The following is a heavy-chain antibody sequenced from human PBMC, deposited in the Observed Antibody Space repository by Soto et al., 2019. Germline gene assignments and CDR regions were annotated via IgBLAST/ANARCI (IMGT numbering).Heavy chain of an antibody. CDR2: INANSGGT. J-gene: IGHJ1*01. CDR1: GYTFTDYY. CDR3: ASLHIEVVGTN. V-gene: IGHV1-2*02. D-gene: IGHD6-19*01. Sequence: ASVKVSCKASGYTFTDYYMHWVRQVPGQGLEWMGWINANSGGTTYAQKFQGRVTMTRDTSISTAYMELSSLSSDDTAIYYCASLHIEVVGTNWGRRSPDTGSS.